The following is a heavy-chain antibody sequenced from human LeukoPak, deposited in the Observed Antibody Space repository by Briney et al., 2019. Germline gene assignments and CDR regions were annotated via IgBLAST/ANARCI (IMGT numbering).Heavy chain of an antibody. J-gene: IGHJ4*02. CDR2: ISWNSGSI. CDR3: AKAGPASWYGGGFVY. CDR1: GFTFDDYA. D-gene: IGHD6-13*01. V-gene: IGHV3-9*01. Sequence: GRSLRLSCAASGFTFDDYAMHWVRQAPGKGLEWVSGISWNSGSIGYADSVKGRFTISRDNAKNSLYLQMNSLRAEDTALYYCAKAGPASWYGGGFVYWGQGTLVTVSS.